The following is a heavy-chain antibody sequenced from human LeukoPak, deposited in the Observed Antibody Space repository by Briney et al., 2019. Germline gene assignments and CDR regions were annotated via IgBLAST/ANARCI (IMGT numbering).Heavy chain of an antibody. D-gene: IGHD1-26*01. CDR1: GGSFSGYY. J-gene: IGHJ4*02. CDR3: ARVGSGSYLFNY. Sequence: SETLSLTCAVYGGSFSGYYWSWIRQPPGKGLEWIGEINHSGSTNYNPSLKSRVTISVDTSKNQFSLKLSSVTAADTAVYYCARVGSGSYLFNYWGQGTLVTVSS. CDR2: INHSGST. V-gene: IGHV4-34*01.